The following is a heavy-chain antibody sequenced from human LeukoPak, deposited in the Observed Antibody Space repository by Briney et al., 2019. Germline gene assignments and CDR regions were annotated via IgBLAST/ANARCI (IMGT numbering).Heavy chain of an antibody. CDR2: SYYSGST. V-gene: IGHV4-39*01. D-gene: IGHD4-17*01. CDR3: ARARDYGASFDAFDI. CDR1: GGSISSSSYY. Sequence: PSETLSLTCTVSGGSISSSSYYWGWIRQPPGKGLEWIGSSYYSGSTYYNPSLKRRVTISVDTSKNQSSLKLSSVTAADTAVYYCARARDYGASFDAFDIWGQGTMVTVSS. J-gene: IGHJ3*02.